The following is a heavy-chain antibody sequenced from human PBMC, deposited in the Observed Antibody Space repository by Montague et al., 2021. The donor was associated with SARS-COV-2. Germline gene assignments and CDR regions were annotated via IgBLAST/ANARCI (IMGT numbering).Heavy chain of an antibody. Sequence: SLRLSCAASGFIFSNFASHWVRQAPGKGLEWLAIITRDGIDKFYADSVKGRFTISRDNSKNILYLRMNSLTPDDTAVYYCARCRVYHDYGDGFDLWGQGTLVTVSS. V-gene: IGHV3-30*04. CDR2: ITRDGIDK. D-gene: IGHD4/OR15-4a*01. J-gene: IGHJ3*01. CDR1: GFIFSNFA. CDR3: ARCRVYHDYGDGFDL.